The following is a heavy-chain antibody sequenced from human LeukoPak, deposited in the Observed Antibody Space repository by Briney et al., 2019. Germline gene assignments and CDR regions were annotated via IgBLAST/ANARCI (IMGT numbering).Heavy chain of an antibody. V-gene: IGHV3-20*01. CDR3: DRSYGSSDY. J-gene: IGHJ4*02. CDR2: INWNGGTT. D-gene: IGHD5-18*01. Sequence: GGSLRLSCAASGFTFDDHGMNWVRQAPGKGLEWVSGINWNGGTTGYVDSVKGRFTISRDNAKNSLYLQMNSLRAGDTALYARDRSYGSSDYWGQGTLVTVSS. CDR1: GFTFDDHG.